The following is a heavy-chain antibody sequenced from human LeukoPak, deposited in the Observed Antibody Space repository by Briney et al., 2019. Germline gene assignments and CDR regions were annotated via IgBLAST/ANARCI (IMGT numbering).Heavy chain of an antibody. CDR2: IYNTGST. D-gene: IGHD3-10*01. V-gene: IGHV4-59*12. CDR1: GGSISTYY. Sequence: SETLSLTCTVSGGSISTYYWSWIRQPPGKGLEWIGYIYNTGSTNYNPSLKSRVTISVDTSKNQFSLKLSSVTAADTAVYYCARSMVREVILSARRANWFDPWGQGTLVTVSS. CDR3: ARSMVREVILSARRANWFDP. J-gene: IGHJ5*02.